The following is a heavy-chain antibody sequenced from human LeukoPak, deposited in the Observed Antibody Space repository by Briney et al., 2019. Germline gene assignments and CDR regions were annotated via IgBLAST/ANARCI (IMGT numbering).Heavy chain of an antibody. Sequence: GSLRLSCAASEFTFSNAWMTWVRQAPGKGLEWIGYIYYSGRTSYNPSLKSRPTISIDTSKNQLSLQLRSVTAADTAVYYCARGRITIFGVMVPLDHWGQGTLVTVSS. CDR3: ARGRITIFGVMVPLDH. CDR1: EFTFSNAW. CDR2: IYYSGRT. J-gene: IGHJ4*02. D-gene: IGHD3-3*01. V-gene: IGHV4-59*01.